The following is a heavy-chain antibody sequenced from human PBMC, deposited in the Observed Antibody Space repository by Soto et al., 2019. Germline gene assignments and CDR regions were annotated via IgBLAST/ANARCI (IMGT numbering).Heavy chain of an antibody. Sequence: ELRLVESGGGLVQPGGSLRLSCAASGFTVSSNYMTWVRQAPGKGLEWVSSSYSGGNTYYADSVKGRFTTSRDNYKNILYLQMNSLRAEDTAVYYCVRGYGAGSYFSDYWGQGTLVTVSS. CDR2: SYSGGNT. CDR1: GFTVSSNY. J-gene: IGHJ4*02. V-gene: IGHV3-53*01. D-gene: IGHD3-10*01. CDR3: VRGYGAGSYFSDY.